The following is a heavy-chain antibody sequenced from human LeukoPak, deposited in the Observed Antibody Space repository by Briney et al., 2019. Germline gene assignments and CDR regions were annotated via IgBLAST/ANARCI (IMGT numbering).Heavy chain of an antibody. CDR2: ISGSGST. Sequence: GRSLRLSCAASGFTFSSYAMHWVCQAPGKGLEWVSAISGSGSTYYADSVKGRFTISRDNSKNTLYLQMNSLRAENTAVYYCAKDFHASSGYYLDYWGQGTLVTVSS. CDR3: AKDFHASSGYYLDY. V-gene: IGHV3-23*01. CDR1: GFTFSSYA. J-gene: IGHJ4*02. D-gene: IGHD3-22*01.